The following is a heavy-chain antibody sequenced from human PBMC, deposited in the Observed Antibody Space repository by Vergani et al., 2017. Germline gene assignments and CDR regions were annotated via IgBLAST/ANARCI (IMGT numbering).Heavy chain of an antibody. CDR1: GGTFSSYA. CDR2: INPSGGST. Sequence: VQLVQSGAEVKKPGSSVKVSCKASGGTFSSYAISWVRQAPGQGLEWMGIINPSGGSTSYAQKFQGRVTMTRDTSTSTVYMELSSLRSDDTAVYYCAGDPPRGYDSSGYYGYWGQGTLVTVSS. J-gene: IGHJ4*02. V-gene: IGHV1-46*01. CDR3: AGDPPRGYDSSGYYGY. D-gene: IGHD3-22*01.